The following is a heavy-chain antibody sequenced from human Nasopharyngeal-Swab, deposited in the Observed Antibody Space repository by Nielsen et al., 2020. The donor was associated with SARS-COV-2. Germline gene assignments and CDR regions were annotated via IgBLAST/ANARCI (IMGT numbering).Heavy chain of an antibody. V-gene: IGHV3-23*01. J-gene: IGHJ3*02. CDR3: AKDDVVRGDAFDI. Sequence: GGSLSLSCAASGFTFSSYAMSWVRQAPGKGLEWVSAISGSGGSTYYADSVKGRFTISRDNSKNTLYLQMHSLRVEDTALYYCAKDDVVRGDAFDIWGQGTMVTVSS. CDR1: GFTFSSYA. CDR2: ISGSGGST. D-gene: IGHD3-10*01.